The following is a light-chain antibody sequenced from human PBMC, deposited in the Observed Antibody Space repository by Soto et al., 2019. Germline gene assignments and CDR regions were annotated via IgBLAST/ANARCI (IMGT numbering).Light chain of an antibody. Sequence: QSALTQPASVSGSPGQSITISCTGTSSDVGGYNYVSWYQQHPGKAPKLMIYDVSNRPSGVSNRFSGSKSGNTASLTISGLQADDEADDYCSSYTSSSTPYVFGTGTKLTVL. J-gene: IGLJ1*01. CDR2: DVS. CDR3: SSYTSSSTPYV. V-gene: IGLV2-14*01. CDR1: SSDVGGYNY.